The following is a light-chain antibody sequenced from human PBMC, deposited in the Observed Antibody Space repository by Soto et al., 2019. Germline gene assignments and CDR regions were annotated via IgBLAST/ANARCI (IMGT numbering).Light chain of an antibody. CDR1: QSVSSY. CDR3: QQRSNWPRV. J-gene: IGKJ3*01. V-gene: IGKV3-11*01. CDR2: DAS. Sequence: EIVLTQSPATLSLSPGERATLSCRASQSVSSYLAWYQQKPGQAPRLLIYDASNRATGIPARFSGSGSGTDFTLTITSLEPEDFAVYYCQQRSNWPRVFGPGTKVDI.